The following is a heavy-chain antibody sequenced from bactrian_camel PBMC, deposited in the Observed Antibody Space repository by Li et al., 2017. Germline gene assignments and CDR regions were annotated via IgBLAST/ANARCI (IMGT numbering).Heavy chain of an antibody. J-gene: IGHJ4*01. V-gene: IGHV3S40*01. CDR3: TTPTRPGGIEYGY. CDR1: GFTFSNYG. CDR2: IDDDSSTT. Sequence: VQLVESGGGLVQPGGSLRLSCAASGFTFSNYGMIWVRQAPGKGLEYVSAIDDDSSTTRYSDSVRGRFTVSRDNAKNTAYLQMNSLQSEDTAVYYCTTPTRPGGIEYGYWGQGTQVTVS.